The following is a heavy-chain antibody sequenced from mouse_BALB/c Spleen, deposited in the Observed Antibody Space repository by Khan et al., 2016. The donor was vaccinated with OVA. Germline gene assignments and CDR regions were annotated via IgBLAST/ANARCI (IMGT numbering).Heavy chain of an antibody. J-gene: IGHJ3*01. CDR1: GYTFSSYW. CDR3: ARGGYGGFAY. D-gene: IGHD2-2*01. V-gene: IGHV1-9*01. CDR2: ILPGSGST. Sequence: QVQLQQSGAELMKPGASVKISCKATGYTFSSYWIEWVKQRPGHGLEWIGDILPGSGSTNNNEKYQGKATFTADTTSNTAYMQLSSLTSEDSAVYYCARGGYGGFAYWGQGTLVTVSA.